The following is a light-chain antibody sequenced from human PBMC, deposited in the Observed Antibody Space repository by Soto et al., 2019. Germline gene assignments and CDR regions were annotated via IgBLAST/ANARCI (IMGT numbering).Light chain of an antibody. V-gene: IGKV1-39*01. CDR1: QTIMTY. J-gene: IGKJ4*01. CDR3: QQRSSWPLT. CDR2: AAS. Sequence: DIQMTQSPSSLSASVGDEVTITCRASQTIMTYLNWYQLKPGKPPRLLIYAASSLQSGVPSRFSGSGSGTDFTLTISSLEPEDFAVYYCQQRSSWPLTFGGGTKVDIK.